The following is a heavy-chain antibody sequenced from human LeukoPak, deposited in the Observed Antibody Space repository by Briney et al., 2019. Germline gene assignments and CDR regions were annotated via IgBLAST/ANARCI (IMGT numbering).Heavy chain of an antibody. V-gene: IGHV4-38-2*02. J-gene: IGHJ5*02. Sequence: SETLSLTCTVSGYSISSGYYWGWIRQPPGKGLEWTGSIDHSGSTYYNPSLKSRITISVDTSKNQFSLKLSSVTAADTAVYYCARAALITMIGGFDPWGQGTLVTVSS. CDR1: GYSISSGYY. D-gene: IGHD3-22*01. CDR2: IDHSGST. CDR3: ARAALITMIGGFDP.